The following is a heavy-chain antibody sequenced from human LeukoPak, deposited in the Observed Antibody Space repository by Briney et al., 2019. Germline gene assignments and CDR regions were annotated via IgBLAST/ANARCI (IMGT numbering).Heavy chain of an antibody. D-gene: IGHD4-17*01. CDR1: GGSISGSY. CDR3: ARGIESYGDYGY. CDR2: MYNSGST. V-gene: IGHV4-59*01. J-gene: IGHJ4*02. Sequence: SETLSLTCTVSGGSISGSYWSWIRQPPGKGLEWITYMYNSGSTNYNPSLKSRVTISIDTSKNQFSLKLSSLTAADTAIYYCARGIESYGDYGYWGQGILVTVSS.